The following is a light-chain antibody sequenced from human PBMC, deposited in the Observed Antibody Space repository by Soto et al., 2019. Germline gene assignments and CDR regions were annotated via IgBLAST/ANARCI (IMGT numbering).Light chain of an antibody. Sequence: QSALTQPASVAGSPGQSITISCTGTSSDIGHYDYVSWYQQHPGKAPKLMIYHVTYRPSGVSNRYSGSKSGNSASLTISGLQADDEADYYCCSLTTSHTYVFGSGTKVTVL. J-gene: IGLJ1*01. CDR3: CSLTTSHTYV. CDR2: HVT. V-gene: IGLV2-14*03. CDR1: SSDIGHYDY.